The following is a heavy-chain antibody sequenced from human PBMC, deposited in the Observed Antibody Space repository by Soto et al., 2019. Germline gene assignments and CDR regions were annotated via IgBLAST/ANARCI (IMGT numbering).Heavy chain of an antibody. CDR1: GFIFTTNS. CDR2: ISSSGTFK. V-gene: IGHV3-21*01. Sequence: GGSLRLSCEASGFIFTTNSMNWVRQVPGKGLQWLSSISSSGTFKSYGDSVKGRFTISRDNAKDSLFLQMNNLSGEDTGLYYCARDPPHGGTSSWDADSWGPGTLVTVSS. J-gene: IGHJ4*02. D-gene: IGHD2-15*01. CDR3: ARDPPHGGTSSWDADS.